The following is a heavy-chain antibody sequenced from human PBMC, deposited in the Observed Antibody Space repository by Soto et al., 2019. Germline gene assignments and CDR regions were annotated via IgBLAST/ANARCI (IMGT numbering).Heavy chain of an antibody. J-gene: IGHJ3*02. V-gene: IGHV1-69*12. CDR2: IIPIFGTA. D-gene: IGHD2-2*01. CDR3: ARQEDDQPNYRHAFDI. Sequence: QVQLVQSGAEVKKPGSSVKVSCKASGGTFSSYAISWVRQAPGQGLEWMGGIIPIFGTANYAQKFQGRVTITADESTSTAYMQLSSLRSDDTAVYYCARQEDDQPNYRHAFDIWGHGPMVTVSS. CDR1: GGTFSSYA.